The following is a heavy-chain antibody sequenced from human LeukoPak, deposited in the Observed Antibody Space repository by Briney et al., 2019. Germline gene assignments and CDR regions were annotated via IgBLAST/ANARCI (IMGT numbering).Heavy chain of an antibody. CDR1: GFTXXSYW. V-gene: IGHV3-74*01. CDR3: AELGITMIGGV. J-gene: IGHJ6*04. D-gene: IGHD3-10*02. CDR2: INSDGSST. Sequence: SGFTXXSYWMHWVRQAPGKGLVWVSRINSDGSSTSYADSVKGRFTISRDNAKNLLYLQMNSLRAEDTAVYYCAELGITMIGGVWGKGTTVTISS.